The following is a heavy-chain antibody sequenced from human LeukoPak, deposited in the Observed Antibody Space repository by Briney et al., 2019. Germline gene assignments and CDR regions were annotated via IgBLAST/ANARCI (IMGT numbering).Heavy chain of an antibody. CDR2: IRDDGSNK. V-gene: IGHV3-30*02. CDR3: ARAKPKNMVRGLIMRRESRYYFDY. CDR1: GFTFSSSG. D-gene: IGHD3-10*01. Sequence: GGSLRLSCAASGFTFSSSGMHWVRQAPGKGLEWVAFIRDDGSNKYYADSVKGRFTISRDNSKSTLYIQMNSLRAEDTAVYYCARAKPKNMVRGLIMRRESRYYFDYWGQGTLVTVSS. J-gene: IGHJ4*02.